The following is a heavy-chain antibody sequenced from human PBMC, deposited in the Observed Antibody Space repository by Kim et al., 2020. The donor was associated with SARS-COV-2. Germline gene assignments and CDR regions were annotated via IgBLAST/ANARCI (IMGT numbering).Heavy chain of an antibody. Sequence: GGSLRLSCAASGFTFSSYWMSWVRQAPGKGLEWVANIKQDGSEKYYVDSVKGRFTISRDNAKNSLYLQMNSLRAEDTAVYYCARGRESRSPPGGPWGQGTLVTVSS. CDR2: IKQDGSEK. V-gene: IGHV3-7*01. J-gene: IGHJ5*02. CDR3: ARGRESRSPPGGP. D-gene: IGHD3-10*01. CDR1: GFTFSSYW.